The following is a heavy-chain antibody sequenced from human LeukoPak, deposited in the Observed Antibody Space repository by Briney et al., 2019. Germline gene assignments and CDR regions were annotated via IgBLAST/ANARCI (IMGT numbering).Heavy chain of an antibody. Sequence: SQTLSLTCTVSGGSISSGDYYWSWIRQPPGKGLEWIGYIYYSGSTYYNPSLKSRVTISVDTSKNQFSLKLSSVTAADTAVYYCARASRIAAAGTNWFDPWGQGTLVTVSS. CDR3: ARASRIAAAGTNWFDP. J-gene: IGHJ5*02. V-gene: IGHV4-30-4*01. CDR1: GGSISSGDYY. CDR2: IYYSGST. D-gene: IGHD6-13*01.